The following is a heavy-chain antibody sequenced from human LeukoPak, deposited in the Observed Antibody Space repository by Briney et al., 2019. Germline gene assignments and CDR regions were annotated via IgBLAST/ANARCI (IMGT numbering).Heavy chain of an antibody. J-gene: IGHJ4*02. CDR3: ARELYDSSGYYFSHFDY. Sequence: GGSLRLSCAASGFTFSGYAMHWVRQAPGKGLEWVSYISSSGNTIYYADSLKGRFTISRDNAKNSLYLQIDSLRAEDTAVYFCARELYDSSGYYFSHFDYWGQGTLVTVSS. CDR2: ISSSGNTI. D-gene: IGHD3-22*01. CDR1: GFTFSGYA. V-gene: IGHV3-48*03.